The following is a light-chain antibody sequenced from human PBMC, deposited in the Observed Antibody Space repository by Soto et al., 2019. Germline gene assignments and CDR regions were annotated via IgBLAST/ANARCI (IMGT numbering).Light chain of an antibody. J-gene: IGKJ1*01. V-gene: IGKV1-9*01. Sequence: DIRLTQSPSFLSGSVGDRVTITCRASQDINSYLAWYRQKPGKAPKLLIYASTTLVSAVPSRFSGGGSGTEFTLTISSLKPEDVATYYCQHLHMDPRTFGQGNKVEF. CDR3: QHLHMDPRT. CDR1: QDINSY. CDR2: AST.